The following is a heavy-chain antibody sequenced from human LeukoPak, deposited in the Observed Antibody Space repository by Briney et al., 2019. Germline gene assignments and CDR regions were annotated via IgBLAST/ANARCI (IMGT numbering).Heavy chain of an antibody. CDR1: GFTFSSYW. CDR2: INSDGSST. Sequence: GGSLRLSCAASGFTFSSYWVHWVRQAPGKGLVWVSRINSDGSSTSYADSVKGRFTISRDNAKNTLYLQMNSLRAEDTAVYYCARGGLRSLEWSSNWFDPWGQGTLVTVSS. CDR3: ARGGLRSLEWSSNWFDP. D-gene: IGHD3-3*01. V-gene: IGHV3-74*01. J-gene: IGHJ5*02.